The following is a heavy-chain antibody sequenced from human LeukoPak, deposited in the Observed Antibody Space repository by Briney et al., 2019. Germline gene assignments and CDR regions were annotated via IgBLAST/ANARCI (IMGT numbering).Heavy chain of an antibody. CDR3: ARAGVGATIDI. J-gene: IGHJ3*02. V-gene: IGHV3-21*01. Sequence: PGGSLRLSCAASGFTFSSYSMNWVRQAPGKGLEWVSSISSSSSYIYYADSVKGRFTISRDNAKNSLYPQMNSLRAEDTAVYYCARAGVGATIDIWGQGTMVTVSS. CDR1: GFTFSSYS. CDR2: ISSSSSYI. D-gene: IGHD1-26*01.